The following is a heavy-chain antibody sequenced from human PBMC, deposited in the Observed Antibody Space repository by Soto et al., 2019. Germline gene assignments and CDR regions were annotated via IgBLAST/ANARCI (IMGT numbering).Heavy chain of an antibody. V-gene: IGHV1-18*01. J-gene: IGHJ3*02. CDR2: ISAYNGNT. Sequence: ASVKVSCNASGYTFTSYGISLVRQAPGQGLEWMGWISAYNGNTNYAQKLQGRVTMTTDTSTSTAYMELRSLRSDDTAVYSCDHRIEPKPSVAAAVNFFDIGGKGTMVTVSS. D-gene: IGHD6-25*01. CDR1: GYTFTSYG. CDR3: DHRIEPKPSVAAAVNFFDI.